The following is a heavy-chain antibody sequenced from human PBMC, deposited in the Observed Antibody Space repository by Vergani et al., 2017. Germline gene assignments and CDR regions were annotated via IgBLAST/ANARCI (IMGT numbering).Heavy chain of an antibody. Sequence: QVQLVQSGAEVKKPGSSVKVSCKASGGTFSSYAISWVRQAPGQGLEWMGGIIPIFGTANYAQKFQGRVTITADESTSTAYMELSSLRSGDTAVYYCAGLDVVVPAAISYAYYMDVWGKGTTVTVSS. J-gene: IGHJ6*03. CDR2: IIPIFGTA. CDR1: GGTFSSYA. V-gene: IGHV1-69*01. D-gene: IGHD2-2*02. CDR3: AGLDVVVPAAISYAYYMDV.